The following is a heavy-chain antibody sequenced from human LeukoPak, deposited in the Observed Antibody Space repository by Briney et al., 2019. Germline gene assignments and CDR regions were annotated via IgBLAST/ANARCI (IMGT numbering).Heavy chain of an antibody. CDR1: GFTVSDHY. D-gene: IGHD2-15*01. CDR3: ADIGGGGSNTR. CDR2: IRKKSDRYTT. Sequence: GGSLRLSCVASGFTVSDHYLDWVRQAPGKGLEWVGLIRKKSDRYTTEYAASVKGRFTISRDDSTNSVYLQMSSPKSEDTAVYYCADIGGGGSNTRWGEGTVVTVSS. V-gene: IGHV3-72*01. J-gene: IGHJ1*01.